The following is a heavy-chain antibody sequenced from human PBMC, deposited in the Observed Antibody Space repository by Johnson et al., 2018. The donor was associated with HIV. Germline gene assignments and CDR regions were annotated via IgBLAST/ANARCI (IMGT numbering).Heavy chain of an antibody. CDR2: ISWNSDSI. V-gene: IGHV3-9*01. J-gene: IGHJ3*02. D-gene: IGHD6-19*01. CDR3: AREGIAVGRGRGAFDI. Sequence: VQLVESGGGVVRPGGSLRLSCAAAGFTFDDYAMHWVRQAPGKGLEWVSGISWNSDSIGYADSVKGRFTISRDNAKNSLYLQMNSLRAEDTALYYCAREGIAVGRGRGAFDIWGHGTMVTVSS. CDR1: GFTFDDYA.